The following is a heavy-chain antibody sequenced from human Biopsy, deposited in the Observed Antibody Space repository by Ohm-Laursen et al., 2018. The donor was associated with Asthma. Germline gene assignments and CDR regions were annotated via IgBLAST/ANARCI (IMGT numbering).Heavy chain of an antibody. V-gene: IGHV1-3*04. CDR3: ARTYYDFLTGQVKDVFGV. CDR2: VNTGNGDT. Sequence: ATVKISCKASGYNFISFAIHWVRQAPGQRLEWMGWVNTGNGDTKYAQKFQGRVTITRDTSASTAYMELRSLRSEDTATYYCARTYYDFLTGQVKDVFGVWGQGTMVTVSS. J-gene: IGHJ3*01. CDR1: GYNFISFA. D-gene: IGHD3-9*01.